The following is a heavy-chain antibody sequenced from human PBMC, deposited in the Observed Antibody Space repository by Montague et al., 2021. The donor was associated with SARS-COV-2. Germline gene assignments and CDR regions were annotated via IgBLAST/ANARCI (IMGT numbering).Heavy chain of an antibody. V-gene: IGHV3-30-3*01. Sequence: SLRLSCAASGFTFTSYAMHWVRRAPGKGLEWVAVISFDGTNKYYTDSAKGRFTISRDNSKNTLYLQMHSVRPEDTAVYYCARDQGGYSYNDYWGQGTLVTVSS. CDR1: GFTFTSYA. D-gene: IGHD5-18*01. CDR2: ISFDGTNK. J-gene: IGHJ4*02. CDR3: ARDQGGYSYNDY.